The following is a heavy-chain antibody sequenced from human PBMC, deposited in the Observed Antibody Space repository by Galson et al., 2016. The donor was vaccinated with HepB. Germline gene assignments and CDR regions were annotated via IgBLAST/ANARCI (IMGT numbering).Heavy chain of an antibody. V-gene: IGHV3-23*01. CDR1: GFTFRNYA. Sequence: SLRLSCAASGFTFRNYALSWVRRAPGKGLEWVSHIDGPTPNTHYADSVRGRFSIYRDNSRDTQYWQWDSITPRTRAIYYLTLRRSHPLHNGGKGPGGPGPVRGRFFILRDQPREHLYLQMDSLTAEDSAIYYCTTWLSHHFDYWGQGTRVTVSS. CDR2: IDGPTPNT. D-gene: IGHD4-23*01. CDR3: TLRRSHPLHNGGKGPGGPGPVRGRFFILRDQPREHLYLQMDSLTAEDSAIYYCTTWLSHHFDY. J-gene: IGHJ4*02.